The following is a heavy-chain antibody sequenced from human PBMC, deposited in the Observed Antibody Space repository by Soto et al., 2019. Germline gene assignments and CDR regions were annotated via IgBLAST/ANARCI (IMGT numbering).Heavy chain of an antibody. J-gene: IGHJ5*02. Sequence: SETLSLTCTVSGGSISSYYWSWIRQPPGKGLEWIGYIYYSGSTNYNPSLKSRVTISVDTAKNQFSLSLSSVTAADTAVYYCTGAYYDIDGYSLDPWGQGTEVTVSS. V-gene: IGHV4-59*01. CDR2: IYYSGST. CDR3: TGAYYDIDGYSLDP. D-gene: IGHD3-22*01. CDR1: GGSISSYY.